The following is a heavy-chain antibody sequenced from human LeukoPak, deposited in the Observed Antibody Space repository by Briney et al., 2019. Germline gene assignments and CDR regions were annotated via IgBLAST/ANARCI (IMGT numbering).Heavy chain of an antibody. CDR3: ARGNSNGFDI. D-gene: IGHD1-7*01. CDR2: IRYDGTGQ. J-gene: IGHJ3*02. Sequence: GGSLRLSCAASGFSFSDYGMDWVRQAPGKGLEGVSFIRYDGTGQYYADSVKGRLTISRDNSKNMFYLQLNSVRPDDKAVYYCARGNSNGFDIWGQGTMVTVSS. V-gene: IGHV3-30*02. CDR1: GFSFSDYG.